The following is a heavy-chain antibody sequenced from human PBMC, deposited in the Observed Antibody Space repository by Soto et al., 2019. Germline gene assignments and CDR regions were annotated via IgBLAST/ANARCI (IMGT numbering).Heavy chain of an antibody. J-gene: IGHJ5*02. CDR1: GGAISSYY. D-gene: IGHD4-17*01. CDR2: IHYSGSS. Sequence: QVHLQESGPGLVKPSETVSLTCTVSGGAISSYYWTWIRQPPGKALERVGNIHYSGSSNYNPSLKSRSPPSLNTSKNQSSVKPSSVTAADPAGYSCASLPWDDYGSIFDPWGQGTLVTVSS. CDR3: ASLPWDDYGSIFDP. V-gene: IGHV4-59*13.